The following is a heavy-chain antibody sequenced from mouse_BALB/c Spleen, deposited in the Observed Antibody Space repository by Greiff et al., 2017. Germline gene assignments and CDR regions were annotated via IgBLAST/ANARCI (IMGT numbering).Heavy chain of an antibody. J-gene: IGHJ3*01. CDR3: AREGKTGTSWFAY. CDR1: GYSFTDYI. D-gene: IGHD4-1*01. CDR2: INPYYGST. Sequence: VQLQQTGPELVKPGASVKISCKASGYSFTDYIMLWVKQSHGKSLEWIGNINPYYGSTSYNLKFKGKATLTVDKSSSTAYMQLNSLTSEDSAVYYCAREGKTGTSWFAYWGQGTLVTVSA. V-gene: IGHV1-39*01.